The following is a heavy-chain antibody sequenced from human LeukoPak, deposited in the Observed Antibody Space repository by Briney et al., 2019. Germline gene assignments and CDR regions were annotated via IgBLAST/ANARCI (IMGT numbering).Heavy chain of an antibody. CDR3: ARGESTTVVTPGDY. CDR2: ISAYNGNT. CDR1: GYTFTSYG. J-gene: IGHJ4*02. Sequence: ASVKVSCKASGYTFTSYGITWVRQAPGQGLEWVGWISAYNGNTKYAQKVQGRVTMTTDTSTSTAYMELRSLRSDDTAVYYCARGESTTVVTPGDYWGQGTLVTVSS. D-gene: IGHD4-23*01. V-gene: IGHV1-18*01.